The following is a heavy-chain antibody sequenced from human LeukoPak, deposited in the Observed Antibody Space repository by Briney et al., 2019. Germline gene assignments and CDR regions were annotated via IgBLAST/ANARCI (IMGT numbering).Heavy chain of an antibody. CDR2: ISFDGSNK. CDR1: GFTFNTFA. CDR3: ARAGRDYASGNYFYGMDV. V-gene: IGHV3-30*04. J-gene: IGHJ6*02. D-gene: IGHD3-10*01. Sequence: GGSLRLSGAASGFTFNTFAMHWVRQAPGAGLEWVVLISFDGSNKYYADSVKGRFTISRDNSKNTLYLQMNSLRSEDTAVFYCARAGRDYASGNYFYGMDVWGQGTTVTVSS.